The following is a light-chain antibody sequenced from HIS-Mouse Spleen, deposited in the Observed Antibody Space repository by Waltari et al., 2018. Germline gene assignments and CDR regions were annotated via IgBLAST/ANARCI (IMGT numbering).Light chain of an antibody. CDR3: SSYTSSSTLDVV. J-gene: IGLJ2*01. CDR1: SSDVGGYNY. Sequence: QSALTQPASVSGSPGQSITISCTGTSSDVGGYNYVSWYQQHPGKAPKLMIYEVSNRPSGASKRFSGSKSGNTATLTISGLQAEDEADYYCSSYTSSSTLDVVFGGGTKLTVL. CDR2: EVS. V-gene: IGLV2-14*01.